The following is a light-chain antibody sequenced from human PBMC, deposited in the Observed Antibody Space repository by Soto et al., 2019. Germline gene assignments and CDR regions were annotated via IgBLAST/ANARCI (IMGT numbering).Light chain of an antibody. CDR1: QSISSW. CDR2: KAS. Sequence: DIQMTQSPSTLSASVGDRVTITCRASQSISSWLAWYQQKPGKVPKLLIYKASSLESGITSRFSGSGSGTEFTLTISILLPDDFATYCCQKYNSYYTFGQGTKLEIK. CDR3: QKYNSYYT. J-gene: IGKJ2*01. V-gene: IGKV1-5*03.